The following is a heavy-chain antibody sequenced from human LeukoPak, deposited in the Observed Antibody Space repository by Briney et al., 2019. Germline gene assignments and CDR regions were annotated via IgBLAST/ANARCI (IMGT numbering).Heavy chain of an antibody. CDR2: INSDGSST. CDR3: ARGGSSWYKYYYMDV. J-gene: IGHJ6*03. D-gene: IGHD6-13*01. Sequence: GGSLRLSCAASGFTFSSYWMHWVRQAPGKGLVWVSRINSDGSSTSYADSVKGRFTISRDNAKNTLYLQMNSLRAEDTAAYYCARGGSSWYKYYYMDVWGKGTTVTVSS. V-gene: IGHV3-74*01. CDR1: GFTFSSYW.